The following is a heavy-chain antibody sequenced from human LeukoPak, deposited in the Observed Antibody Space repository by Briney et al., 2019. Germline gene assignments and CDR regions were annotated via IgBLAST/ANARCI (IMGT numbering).Heavy chain of an antibody. CDR3: AKGGLAAIPNYFDY. J-gene: IGHJ4*02. V-gene: IGHV3-23*01. Sequence: GGSLRLSCAASGFTFNNYALTWVRQAPGKGLEWVSGISRSGANTYYADSVKGRFTISRDNSKNTLYLQMNSLRAEDTAVYYCAKGGLAAIPNYFDYWGQGTLVTVSS. CDR2: ISRSGANT. CDR1: GFTFNNYA. D-gene: IGHD2-2*02.